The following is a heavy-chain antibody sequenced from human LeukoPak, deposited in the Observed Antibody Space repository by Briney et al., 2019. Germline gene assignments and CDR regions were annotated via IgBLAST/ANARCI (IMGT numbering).Heavy chain of an antibody. V-gene: IGHV4-39*01. CDR2: IYESGTT. J-gene: IGHJ6*02. CDR1: GGSIRRSGYY. CDR3: LKISDI. Sequence: SETLSLTCSVSGGSIRRSGYYWGWVRQPPGKGLTWIGSIYESGTTYYNPSFKSRAFISVDTSKNRFSLQLTSVTAADRGVYFCLKISDIWGRGTTVSVSS.